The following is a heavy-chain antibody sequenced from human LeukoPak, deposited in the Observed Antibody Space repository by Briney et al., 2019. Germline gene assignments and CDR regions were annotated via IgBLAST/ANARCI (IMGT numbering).Heavy chain of an antibody. V-gene: IGHV1-2*02. J-gene: IGHJ4*02. CDR3: ARGRNSYGNYLRYYFLY. CDR2: INPNSGGT. D-gene: IGHD4-11*01. Sequence: ASVKVSVKASGYTFTDYYIHWVRQAPGQGLEWMGWINPNSGGTNYAQKFQGRVTMTRDTSISTAYMELSRLRSDDTAVYYCARGRNSYGNYLRYYFLYWAQGPLVTVSS. CDR1: GYTFTDYY.